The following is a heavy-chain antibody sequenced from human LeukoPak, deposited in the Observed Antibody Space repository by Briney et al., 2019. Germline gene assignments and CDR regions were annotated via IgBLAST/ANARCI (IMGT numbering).Heavy chain of an antibody. V-gene: IGHV3-21*04. CDR2: ISRGGSSI. J-gene: IGHJ4*02. CDR1: GFTFSSYW. CDR3: ARDQYLDY. Sequence: PGGSLRLSCAASGFTFSSYWMSWVRQAPGKGLEWVSSISRGGSSIYYADSVKGRFTISRDNAKNSLDLQMNSLRAEDTAVYYCARDQYLDYWGQGTLVTVSS.